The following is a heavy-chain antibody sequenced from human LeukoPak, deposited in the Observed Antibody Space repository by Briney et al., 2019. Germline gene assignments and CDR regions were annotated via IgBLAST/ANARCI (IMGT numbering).Heavy chain of an antibody. CDR2: INTNTGNP. J-gene: IGHJ4*02. D-gene: IGHD6-19*01. CDR3: ARVGVLEQWLSYFDY. CDR1: GYTFTSYA. V-gene: IGHV7-4-1*02. Sequence: GASVKVSRKASGYTFTSYAMNWVRQAPGQGLEWMGWINTNTGNPTYAQGFTGRFVFSLDTSVSTAYLQISSLKAEDTAVYYCARVGVLEQWLSYFDYWGQGTLVTVSS.